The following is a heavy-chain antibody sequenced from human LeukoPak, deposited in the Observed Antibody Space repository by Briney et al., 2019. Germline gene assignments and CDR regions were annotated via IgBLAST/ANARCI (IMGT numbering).Heavy chain of an antibody. J-gene: IGHJ5*02. V-gene: IGHV1-46*01. Sequence: ASVKVSCKASGYTFSNYYIHWVRQAPGQGLKWMGIINPSGGSTTYPQKFQGRVTMTRDLSTSTVYMEVSSLRSDDTAVYYCTRVDRYCTSTNCQNWFDPWGQGTLVTVSS. CDR2: INPSGGST. CDR3: TRVDRYCTSTNCQNWFDP. D-gene: IGHD2-2*01. CDR1: GYTFSNYY.